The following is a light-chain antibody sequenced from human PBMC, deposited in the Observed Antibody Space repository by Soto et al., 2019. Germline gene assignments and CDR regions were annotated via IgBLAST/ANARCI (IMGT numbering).Light chain of an antibody. J-gene: IGLJ1*01. CDR3: SSYTSSSTPLYV. Sequence: QSALTQPASVSGSPGRSITISCTGTSSDVGGYNYVSWYQQHPGKAPKLMIYEVSNRPSGVSNRFSGSKSGNTASLTISGLQAEDEADYYCSSYTSSSTPLYVFGTGTKVTV. CDR2: EVS. V-gene: IGLV2-14*01. CDR1: SSDVGGYNY.